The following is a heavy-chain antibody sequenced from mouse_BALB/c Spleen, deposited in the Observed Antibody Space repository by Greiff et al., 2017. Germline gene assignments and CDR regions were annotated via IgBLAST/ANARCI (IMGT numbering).Heavy chain of an antibody. V-gene: IGHV14-3*02. CDR1: GFNIKDTY. CDR3: ARIYYGYDGFAY. J-gene: IGHJ3*01. D-gene: IGHD2-2*01. CDR2: IDPANGNT. Sequence: EVKLVESGAELVKPGASVKLSCTASGFNIKDTYMHWVKQRPEQGLEWIGRIDPANGNTKYDPKFQGKATITADTSSNTAYLQLSSLTSEDTAVYYCARIYYGYDGFAYWGQGTLVTVSA.